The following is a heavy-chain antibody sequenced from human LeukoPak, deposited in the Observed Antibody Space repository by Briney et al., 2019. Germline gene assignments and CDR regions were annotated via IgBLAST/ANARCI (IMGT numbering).Heavy chain of an antibody. J-gene: IGHJ5*02. CDR2: ISSSSSYI. V-gene: IGHV3-21*04. D-gene: IGHD1-26*01. CDR3: AKFGGSYYRKWFDP. Sequence: GGSLRLSCAASGFTFSSYSMNWVRQAPGKGLEWVSSISSSSSYIYYADSVKGRFTISRDNSKNTLYLQMNSLRAEDTAVYYCAKFGGSYYRKWFDPWGQGTLVTVSS. CDR1: GFTFSSYS.